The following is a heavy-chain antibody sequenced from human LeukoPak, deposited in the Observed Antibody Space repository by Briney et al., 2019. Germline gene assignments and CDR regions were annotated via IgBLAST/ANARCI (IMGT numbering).Heavy chain of an antibody. J-gene: IGHJ5*02. V-gene: IGHV1-18*01. D-gene: IGHD6-19*01. CDR1: GYTFTSYG. CDR2: ISAYNGNT. Sequence: ASVKVSCKAFGYTFTSYGISWVRQAPGQGLEWMGWISAYNGNTNYPQKLQGRVTMTTDTSTSTAYMELRSLRSDDTAVYYCARVRIAVAGTERKNWFDPWGQGTLVTVSS. CDR3: ARVRIAVAGTERKNWFDP.